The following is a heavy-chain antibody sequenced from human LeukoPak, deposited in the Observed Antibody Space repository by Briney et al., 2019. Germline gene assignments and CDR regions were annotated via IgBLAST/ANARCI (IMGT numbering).Heavy chain of an antibody. CDR3: ASTPFYCTNGVYPDAWFDP. J-gene: IGHJ5*02. V-gene: IGHV1-69*13. CDR1: GGTFSSYA. D-gene: IGHD2-8*01. CDR2: IIPIFGTA. Sequence: SVKVSCKASGGTFSSYAISWVRQAPGQGLEWMGGIIPIFGTANYAQKFQGRVTITADESTSTAYMELSSLRSEDTAVYYCASTPFYCTNGVYPDAWFDPWGQGTLVTVSS.